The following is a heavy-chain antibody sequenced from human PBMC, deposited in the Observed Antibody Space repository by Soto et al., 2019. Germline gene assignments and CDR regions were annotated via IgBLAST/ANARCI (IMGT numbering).Heavy chain of an antibody. Sequence: XGSLRLSCAAAGFRFDEYNMHWVRQAPGKGLEWLSLITWNGANTYYADSVKGRFTISRDGTTKSVSLQMTSLKREDTGLYYCARETLSYGSALDVWGQGTTVTVSS. CDR1: GFRFDEYN. D-gene: IGHD3-16*01. J-gene: IGHJ6*02. CDR2: ITWNGANT. V-gene: IGHV3-43*01. CDR3: ARETLSYGSALDV.